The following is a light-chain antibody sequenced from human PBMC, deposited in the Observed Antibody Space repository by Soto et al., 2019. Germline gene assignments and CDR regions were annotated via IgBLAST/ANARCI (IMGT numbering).Light chain of an antibody. V-gene: IGLV2-11*01. CDR3: CSYAGNYTSYV. Sequence: QSVVTQPRSVSGSPGQSVTLSCTGTSSDVGGYNYVSWYQQHPGKAPKPMIHDVSKRPSGVPDRFSGSKSGNTASLTISGLQDEDEADYYCCSYAGNYTSYVFGTGTKVTVL. J-gene: IGLJ1*01. CDR2: DVS. CDR1: SSDVGGYNY.